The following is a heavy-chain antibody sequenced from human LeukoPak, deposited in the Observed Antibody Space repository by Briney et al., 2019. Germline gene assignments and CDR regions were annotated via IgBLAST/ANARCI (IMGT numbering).Heavy chain of an antibody. Sequence: SETLSLTCAVYGGSFSGYYWSWIRQPPGKGLEWIGEINHSGSTNYNPSLKSRVTISVDTSKNQFPLKLSSVTAADTAVYYCARGIAVAGSAFDIWGQGTMVTVSS. CDR1: GGSFSGYY. CDR2: INHSGST. CDR3: ARGIAVAGSAFDI. V-gene: IGHV4-34*01. D-gene: IGHD6-19*01. J-gene: IGHJ3*02.